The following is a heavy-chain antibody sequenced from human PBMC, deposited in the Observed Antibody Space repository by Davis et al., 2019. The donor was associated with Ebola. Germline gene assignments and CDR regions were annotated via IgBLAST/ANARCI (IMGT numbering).Heavy chain of an antibody. D-gene: IGHD3-10*01. CDR2: IIPIFGTA. J-gene: IGHJ4*02. Sequence: SVKVSCKASGGTFSSYAISWVRQAPGQGLEWTGGIIPIFGTANYAQKFQGRVTITADESTSTAYMELSSLRSEDTAVYYCARALLWFRELSYYFDYWGQGTLVTVSS. V-gene: IGHV1-69*13. CDR3: ARALLWFRELSYYFDY. CDR1: GGTFSSYA.